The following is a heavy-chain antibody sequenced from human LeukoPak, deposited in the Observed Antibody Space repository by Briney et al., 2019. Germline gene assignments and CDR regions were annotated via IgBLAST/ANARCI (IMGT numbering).Heavy chain of an antibody. CDR2: ISTYNGNT. Sequence: ASVKVSCKVSGYTLTELSMHWVRQAPGQGLEWMGWISTYNGNTNYAQKLQGRVTMTTDTSTSTAYMELRSLRSDDTAVYYCARASCSSTSCYIYDYWGQGTLVTVSS. D-gene: IGHD2-2*02. J-gene: IGHJ4*02. V-gene: IGHV1-18*01. CDR1: GYTLTELS. CDR3: ARASCSSTSCYIYDY.